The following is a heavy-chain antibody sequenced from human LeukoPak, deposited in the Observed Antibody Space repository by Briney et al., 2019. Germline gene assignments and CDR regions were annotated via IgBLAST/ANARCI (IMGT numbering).Heavy chain of an antibody. V-gene: IGHV3-33*06. D-gene: IGHD6-13*01. CDR3: AKEYSSSWYYFDY. J-gene: IGHJ4*02. CDR1: GFTFSSYG. Sequence: PGRSLRLSCAASGFTFSSYGMHWVRQAPGKGLEWVAVIWYDGSNKYYADSVKGRFTISRDNSKNTLYLQMNSLRAEDTAVYYCAKEYSSSWYYFDYWGQGTLVTVSS. CDR2: IWYDGSNK.